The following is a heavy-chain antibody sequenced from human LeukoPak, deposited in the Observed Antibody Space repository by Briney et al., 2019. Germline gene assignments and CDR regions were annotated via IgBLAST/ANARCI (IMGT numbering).Heavy chain of an antibody. CDR2: IRSKAYGGTT. CDR1: GFTFGDYA. J-gene: IGHJ4*02. CDR3: TRDINPFDY. Sequence: PGGSLRLSCTASGFTFGDYAMSWLRQAPGKGLEWVGFIRSKAYGGTTEYAASVKGRFTISRDDSKSIAYLQMNSLKTEDTAVYYCTRDINPFDYWDQGTLVTVSS. V-gene: IGHV3-49*03. D-gene: IGHD3-10*01.